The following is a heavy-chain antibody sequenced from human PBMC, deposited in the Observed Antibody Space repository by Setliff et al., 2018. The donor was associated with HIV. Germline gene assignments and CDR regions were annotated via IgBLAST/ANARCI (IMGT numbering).Heavy chain of an antibody. J-gene: IGHJ4*02. Sequence: ASVKVSCKASGYTFTGYYMLWVRQAPGQGLEWMGWINPNSGGTNSAQKFQGRVTMTRDTSISTAYMELRRLKSDDTAVYYCACLPRDIVVDYWGQGTLVTVSS. CDR1: GYTFTGYY. V-gene: IGHV1-2*02. CDR2: INPNSGGT. D-gene: IGHD2-15*01. CDR3: ACLPRDIVVDY.